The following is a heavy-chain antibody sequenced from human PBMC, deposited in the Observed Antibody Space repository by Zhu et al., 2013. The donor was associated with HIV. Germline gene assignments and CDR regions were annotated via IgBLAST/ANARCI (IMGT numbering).Heavy chain of an antibody. J-gene: IGHJ3*02. CDR2: MYFFGNT. Sequence: QMQLQESGPGLVKPSETLSFTCTVSGDSIGTSNFYWGWIRQAPGKGLEWIGSMYFFGNTYYNPSLKSRVTISMDTSRNQVSLTLSSVTAADTAVYYCVRDRGIVLVITGGLDAFDIWGRGTKVTVSS. V-gene: IGHV4-39*07. CDR1: GDSIGTSNFY. CDR3: VRDRGIVLVITGGLDAFDI. D-gene: IGHD3-22*01.